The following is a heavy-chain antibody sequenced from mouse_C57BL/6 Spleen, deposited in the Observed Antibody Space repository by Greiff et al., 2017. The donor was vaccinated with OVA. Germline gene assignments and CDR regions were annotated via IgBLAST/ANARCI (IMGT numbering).Heavy chain of an antibody. Sequence: EVKLVESGPELVKPGASVKMSCKASGYTFTDYNMHWVKQSHGKSLEWIGYINPNNGGTSYNQKFKGKATLTVNKSSSTAYMELRSLTSEDSAVYYCARGELTGYFDYWGQGTTLTVSS. J-gene: IGHJ2*01. D-gene: IGHD4-1*01. V-gene: IGHV1-22*01. CDR3: ARGELTGYFDY. CDR1: GYTFTDYN. CDR2: INPNNGGT.